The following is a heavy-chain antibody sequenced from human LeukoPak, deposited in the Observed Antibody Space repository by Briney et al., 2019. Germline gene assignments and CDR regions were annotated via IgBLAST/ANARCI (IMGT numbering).Heavy chain of an antibody. V-gene: IGHV3-33*01. CDR1: GFTFSSYG. CDR2: IWYDGSNK. Sequence: GGSLRLSCAASGFTFSSYGMHWVRQAPGKGLEWVAVIWYDGSNKYYADSVKGRFTISRDNSKSTLYLQMNSLRAEDTAVYYCARDQGDIVVAGYYGMDVWGQGTTVTVSS. D-gene: IGHD2-15*01. CDR3: ARDQGDIVVAGYYGMDV. J-gene: IGHJ6*02.